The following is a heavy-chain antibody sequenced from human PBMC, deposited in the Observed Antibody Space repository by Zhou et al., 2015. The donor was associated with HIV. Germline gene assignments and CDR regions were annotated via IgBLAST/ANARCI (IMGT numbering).Heavy chain of an antibody. CDR1: GGTFSSYA. CDR2: IIPIYDTA. CDR3: ARGYCSSTNCYLGVSQYYFFGMDV. J-gene: IGHJ6*02. V-gene: IGHV1-69*06. D-gene: IGHD2-2*01. Sequence: QVQLVQSGAEVKKPGSSVKVSCKASGGTFSSYAITWVRQAPGQGLDWMGGIIPIYDTANYAQKFQGRVTFTADKSTSTAYMELSSLRSEDTAVYFCARGYCSSTNCYLGVSQYYFFGMDVWGQGTSVTVSS.